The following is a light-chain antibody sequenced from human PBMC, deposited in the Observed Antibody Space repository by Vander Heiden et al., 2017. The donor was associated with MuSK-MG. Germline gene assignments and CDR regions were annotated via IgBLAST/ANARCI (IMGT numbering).Light chain of an antibody. CDR2: AAS. CDR1: QSISSY. CDR3: QQSDSTLLT. J-gene: IGKJ4*01. V-gene: IGKV1-39*01. Sequence: IQMTQSPSSLSASVGDRVTITCRASQSISSYLNWYQQKPGKAPKLLIYAASSLQSGVPSRFSGSGSGTDFTLTISSLQPEDFATYYCQQSDSTLLTFGGGTQVEIK.